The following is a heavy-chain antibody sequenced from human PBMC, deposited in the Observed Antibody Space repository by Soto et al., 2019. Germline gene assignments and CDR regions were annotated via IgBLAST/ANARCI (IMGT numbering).Heavy chain of an antibody. CDR2: ISSNGGST. D-gene: IGHD4-17*01. Sequence: EVQLVESGGGLVQPGGSLRLSCAASGFTFSRYAMHWVRQAPGKGLEYVSTISSNGGSTYYANSVKGRFTISRDNSKNTLYLQMGSLRAEDMAVYYCVRAGDYGGYYYGMDVWGQGTTVTVSS. J-gene: IGHJ6*02. CDR1: GFTFSRYA. V-gene: IGHV3-64*01. CDR3: VRAGDYGGYYYGMDV.